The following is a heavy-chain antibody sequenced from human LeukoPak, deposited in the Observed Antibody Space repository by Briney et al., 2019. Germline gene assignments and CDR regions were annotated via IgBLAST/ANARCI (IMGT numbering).Heavy chain of an antibody. CDR1: GGSFSGYY. D-gene: IGHD3-22*01. V-gene: IGHV4-34*01. Sequence: SETLSLTCAVYGGSFSGYYWSWIRQPPGKGLEWVWEINHSGSTTYNPSPKSRATISVDTSKNQFSQKLSSVTAADTAVYYCARGQGYGSSGSLSNWFDPWGQGTLVTVSS. J-gene: IGHJ5*02. CDR2: INHSGST. CDR3: ARGQGYGSSGSLSNWFDP.